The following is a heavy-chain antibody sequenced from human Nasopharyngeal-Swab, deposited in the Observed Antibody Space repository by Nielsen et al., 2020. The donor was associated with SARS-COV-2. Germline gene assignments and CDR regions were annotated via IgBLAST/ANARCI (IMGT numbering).Heavy chain of an antibody. CDR2: VSSTSSYI. Sequence: GESLKISCAASGFTFSSYSMNWVRQAPGKGLEWVSSVSSTSSYIYYADSLKGRFAISRDNAKNSLYLQLNSLTAEDTAVYYCARVLDGYNGFDYWGQGTLVTVSS. D-gene: IGHD5-24*01. CDR1: GFTFSSYS. CDR3: ARVLDGYNGFDY. J-gene: IGHJ4*02. V-gene: IGHV3-21*04.